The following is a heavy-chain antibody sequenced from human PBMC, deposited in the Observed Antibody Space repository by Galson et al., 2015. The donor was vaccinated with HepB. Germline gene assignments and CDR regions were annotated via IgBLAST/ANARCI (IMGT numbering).Heavy chain of an antibody. CDR2: INPNSGGT. CDR3: ARGPVSGSSARGLDV. CDR1: GYTFTGYY. D-gene: IGHD2-2*01. V-gene: IGHV1-2*04. Sequence: SVKVSCKASGYTFTGYYMHWVRQAPGQGLEWMGWINPNSGGTNYAQKFQGWVTMTRDTSISTAYMELSRLRSDDTAVYYCARGPVSGSSARGLDVWGQGTTVTVSS. J-gene: IGHJ6*02.